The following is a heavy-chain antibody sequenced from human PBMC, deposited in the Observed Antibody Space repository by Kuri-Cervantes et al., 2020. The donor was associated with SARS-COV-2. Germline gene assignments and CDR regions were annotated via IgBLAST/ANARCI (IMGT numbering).Heavy chain of an antibody. CDR1: GGSISSSSYY. CDR2: IYYSGST. J-gene: IGHJ4*02. D-gene: IGHD4-17*01. Sequence: SETLSLTCTVSGGSISSSSYYWGWIRQPPGKGLEWIGSIYYSGSTYYNPSLKSRVTISVDTSKNQFSLKLSSVTAADTAVYYCARLTTVTTFDYWGQGNRV. CDR3: ARLTTVTTFDY. V-gene: IGHV4-39*01.